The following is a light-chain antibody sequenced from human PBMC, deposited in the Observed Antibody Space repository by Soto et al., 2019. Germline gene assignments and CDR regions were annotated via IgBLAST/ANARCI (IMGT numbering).Light chain of an antibody. Sequence: DFVMTQAPDSLAVSLGERATINCKSSQSVLYNSNNKNHLGWFQQKPGHPPKLLIYGASFRPSGVPDRFSGSGSGTDFTLTISSLQAEDVAVYYCQQYYKTPRTFGQGTKVEIK. J-gene: IGKJ1*01. CDR3: QQYYKTPRT. CDR1: QSVLYNSNNKNH. CDR2: GAS. V-gene: IGKV4-1*01.